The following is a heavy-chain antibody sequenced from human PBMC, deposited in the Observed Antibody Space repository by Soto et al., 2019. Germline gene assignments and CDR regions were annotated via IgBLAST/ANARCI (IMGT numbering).Heavy chain of an antibody. CDR1: GYTFTSYD. Sequence: ASVKVSCKASGYTFTSYDINWVRQATGQGLEWMGVINPNGGSTNYAQKFQGRATMTRDTSTSTVYMELSSLRSEDTAVYYCAADITRPYSSARNWGQGTLVTVSS. CDR3: AADITRPYSSARN. CDR2: INPNGGST. J-gene: IGHJ4*02. V-gene: IGHV1-46*01. D-gene: IGHD6-25*01.